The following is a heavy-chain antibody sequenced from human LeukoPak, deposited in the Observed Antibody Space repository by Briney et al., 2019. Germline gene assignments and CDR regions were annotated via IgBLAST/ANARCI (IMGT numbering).Heavy chain of an antibody. V-gene: IGHV3-7*01. CDR2: VKEDGSEQ. D-gene: IGHD5/OR15-5a*01. J-gene: IGHJ4*02. Sequence: GGSLRLSCAASGFTFNNYWMHWVRQAPGKGLEWVASVKEDGSEQYYVDSVRGRFIISRDNAKNSLYLQMSSLRAEDTAVYYCTRQPTTLDGSKFMSTDHWGQGTLVTVSS. CDR1: GFTFNNYW. CDR3: TRQPTTLDGSKFMSTDH.